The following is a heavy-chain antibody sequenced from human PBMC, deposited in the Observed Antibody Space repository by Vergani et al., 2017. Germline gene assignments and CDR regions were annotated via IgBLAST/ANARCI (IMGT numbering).Heavy chain of an antibody. CDR2: IYYSGST. CDR1: GGSISSSSYY. D-gene: IGHD5-24*01. V-gene: IGHV4-39*07. J-gene: IGHJ3*02. Sequence: QLQLQESGPGLVKPSETLSLTCTVSGGSISSSSYYWGWIRQPPGKGLEWIGYIYYSGSTYYNPSLKSRVTISVDTSKNQFSLKLSSVTAADTAVYYCANAKRWLQFGAFDIWGQGTMVTVSS. CDR3: ANAKRWLQFGAFDI.